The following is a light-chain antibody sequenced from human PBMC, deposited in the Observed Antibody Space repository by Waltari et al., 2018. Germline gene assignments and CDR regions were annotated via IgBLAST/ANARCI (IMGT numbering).Light chain of an antibody. V-gene: IGLV2-14*01. CDR3: SSYTTSSAPGV. CDR1: DSDVGAYAF. CDR2: EVS. Sequence: QSALTQPASVSGSPGQSITTSCSGTDSDVGAYAFVSWYQQHPGKAPHLIIYEVSNRPSGISNRFSASKSGNTASLTISGLQAEDEADYYCSSYTTSSAPGVFGTGTRVTVL. J-gene: IGLJ1*01.